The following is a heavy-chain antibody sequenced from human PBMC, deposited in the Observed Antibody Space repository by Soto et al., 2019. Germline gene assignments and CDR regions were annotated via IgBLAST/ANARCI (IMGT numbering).Heavy chain of an antibody. CDR2: IYYSGAT. Sequence: QLQLRESGPGLVQPSETLSLTCLVSGGSISSSTYYWGWIRQPPGKGLEWIGSIYYSGATYYNPSLRGPPTISMDWSNTHFSLKLPWIPAADRAIFYGAPVGIGTTTVDSWAQETLVTVSS. D-gene: IGHD4-17*01. CDR3: APVGIGTTTVDS. V-gene: IGHV4-39*01. J-gene: IGHJ4*02. CDR1: GGSISSSTYY.